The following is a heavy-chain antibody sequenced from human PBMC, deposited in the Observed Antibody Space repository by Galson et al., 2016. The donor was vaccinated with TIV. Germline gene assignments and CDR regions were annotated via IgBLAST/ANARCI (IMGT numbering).Heavy chain of an antibody. Sequence: PALVKPTQTLTLTCTFSGFSLSTSGVGVGWIRQPPGKALEWLALIYWDDDKRYSPSLKSRLTITKDTSKNHVVLTMTNMDPVDTATYYCAHFNSQGWESQYVDTGGEDAFDSGGQGTMVTVSS. CDR2: IYWDDDK. CDR1: GFSLSTSGVG. CDR3: AHFNSQGWESQYVDTGGEDAFDS. V-gene: IGHV2-5*02. J-gene: IGHJ3*02. D-gene: IGHD5-18*01.